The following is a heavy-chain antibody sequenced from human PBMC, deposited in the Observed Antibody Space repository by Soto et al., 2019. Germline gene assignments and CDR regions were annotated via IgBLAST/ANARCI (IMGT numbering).Heavy chain of an antibody. J-gene: IGHJ4*02. CDR2: INPSGGST. CDR1: GYTLIMYY. Sequence: ASVKVSCKASGYTLIMYYIHWMRQAPGQGLEWMGLINPSGGSTTYAQKFQGRVTMTRDTSTSTVYMDLRSLKSEDTAVYYCARSPYSSGYYYAIDYWGQGTQVTVSS. D-gene: IGHD3-22*01. V-gene: IGHV1-46*01. CDR3: ARSPYSSGYYYAIDY.